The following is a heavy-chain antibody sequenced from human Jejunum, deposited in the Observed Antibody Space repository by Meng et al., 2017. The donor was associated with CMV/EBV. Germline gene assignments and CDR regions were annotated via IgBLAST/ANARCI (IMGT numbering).Heavy chain of an antibody. J-gene: IGHJ6*02. CDR3: ARAGLADYDFWSGYWGDAYYYYYYGMDV. V-gene: IGHV1-2*02. D-gene: IGHD3-3*01. CDR2: INPNSGGA. Sequence: APGHGLEWMGWINPNSGGANYAQKFLGRVTMARDTSISTAYMELSSLRSDDTAVYYCARAGLADYDFWSGYWGDAYYYYYYGMDVWGQGTTVTVSS.